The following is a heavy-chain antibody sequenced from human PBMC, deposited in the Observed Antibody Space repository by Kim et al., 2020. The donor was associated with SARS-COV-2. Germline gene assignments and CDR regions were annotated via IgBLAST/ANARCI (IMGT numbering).Heavy chain of an antibody. D-gene: IGHD3-16*02. CDR3: ARAPYDYVWGSYRYRYYFDY. CDR1: GGSISSGGYY. Sequence: SETLSLTCTVSGGSISSGGYYWSWIRQHPGKGLEWIGYIYYSGSTYYNPSLKSRVTISVDTSKNQFSLKLSSVTAADTAVYYCARAPYDYVWGSYRYRYYFDYWGQGTLVTVSS. CDR2: IYYSGST. J-gene: IGHJ4*02. V-gene: IGHV4-31*03.